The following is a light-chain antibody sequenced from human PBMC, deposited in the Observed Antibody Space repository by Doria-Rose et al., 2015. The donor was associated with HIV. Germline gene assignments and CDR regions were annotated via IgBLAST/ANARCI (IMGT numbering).Light chain of an antibody. J-gene: IGKJ3*01. CDR1: QSLLYTSKNY. V-gene: IGKV4-1*01. CDR2: WAS. Sequence: DIRVTQSPESLGMSLGERATLNCKSNQSLLYTSKNYLAWYQQKPGQPPKSLIYWASTRQSAVPARFSGSGSGTDFTLTVSSLEAEDVAVYYCQQYYDTPSFGPGTTVDIK. CDR3: QQYYDTPS.